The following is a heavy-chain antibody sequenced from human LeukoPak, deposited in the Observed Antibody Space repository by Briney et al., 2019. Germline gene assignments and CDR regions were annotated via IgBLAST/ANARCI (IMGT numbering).Heavy chain of an antibody. CDR1: GLSFGNYW. CDR3: TRDFDP. Sequence: PGGSLRLSCVASGLSFGNYWMDWVRQAPGKGLEWVGNIKQDGSEKYYVDSVKGRFTISRDNAKNSLCLDMNSLRVEDTAIYYCTRDFDPWGQGTLVTVSS. V-gene: IGHV3-7*01. CDR2: IKQDGSEK. J-gene: IGHJ5*02.